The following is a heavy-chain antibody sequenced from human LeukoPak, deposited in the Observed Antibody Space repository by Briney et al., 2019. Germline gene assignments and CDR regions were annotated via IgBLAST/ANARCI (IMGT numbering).Heavy chain of an antibody. CDR3: ARDPGYAVYYFDY. CDR2: ISGSGGST. CDR1: GSTFSSYA. V-gene: IGHV3-23*01. J-gene: IGHJ4*02. D-gene: IGHD1-1*01. Sequence: GGSLRLSCAASGSTFSSYAMSWVRQAPGKGLEWVSAISGSGGSTYYADSVKGRFTISRDNSKNTLYLQMNSLRAEDTAVYYCARDPGYAVYYFDYWGQGTLVTVSS.